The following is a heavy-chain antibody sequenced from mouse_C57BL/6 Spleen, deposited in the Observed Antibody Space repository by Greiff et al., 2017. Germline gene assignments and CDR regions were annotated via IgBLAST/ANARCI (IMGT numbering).Heavy chain of an antibody. CDR1: GYTFTSYW. CDR3: ARRGYVNLLFDY. D-gene: IGHD2-10*02. V-gene: IGHV1-55*01. J-gene: IGHJ2*01. Sequence: QVQLQQPGAELVKPGASVKMSCKASGYTFTSYWITWVKQRPGQGLEWIGDIYPGSGSTNYNEKFKSKATLTVDTSSSTAYMQLSSLTSEDSAVYYCARRGYVNLLFDYWGQGTTLTVSS. CDR2: IYPGSGST.